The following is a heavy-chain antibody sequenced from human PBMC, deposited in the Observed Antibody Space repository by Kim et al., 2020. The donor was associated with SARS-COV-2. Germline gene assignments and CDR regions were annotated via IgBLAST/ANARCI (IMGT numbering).Heavy chain of an antibody. J-gene: IGHJ4*02. V-gene: IGHV3-30*07. Sequence: ADSVNGRFTISRDNSKNTLYLQMNSLRAEDMAVDYCARDGGVGATTGLDYWGQGTLVTVSS. CDR3: ARDGGVGATTGLDY. D-gene: IGHD1-26*01.